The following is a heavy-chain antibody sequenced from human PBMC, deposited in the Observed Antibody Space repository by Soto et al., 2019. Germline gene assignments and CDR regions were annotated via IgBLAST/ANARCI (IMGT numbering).Heavy chain of an antibody. CDR1: GSSRSGFY. V-gene: IGHV4-38-2*02. CDR2: IFHSGNS. J-gene: IGHJ6*02. CDR3: AREDDGTDV. Sequence: ETLSPTCADSGSSRSGFYWGWVRQPPGKGLEWIGSIFHSGNSYYSPSRKSRVILSVDTSKNQFSLNLTAAIAADTAVYYCAREDDGTDVWGQVTPVTVSS.